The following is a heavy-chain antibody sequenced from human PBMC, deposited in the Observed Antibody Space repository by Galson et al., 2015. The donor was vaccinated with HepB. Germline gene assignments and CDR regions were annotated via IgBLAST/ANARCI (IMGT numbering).Heavy chain of an antibody. CDR3: ARWSLLLWFGANAFDI. Sequence: ETLSLTCAVYGGSFSGYYWSWVRQPPGKGLEWIGEINHSGSTNYNPSLKSRVTISVDTSKNQFSLKLSSVTAADTAVYYCARWSLLLWFGANAFDIWGQGTMVTVSS. V-gene: IGHV4-34*01. CDR1: GGSFSGYY. D-gene: IGHD3-10*01. J-gene: IGHJ3*02. CDR2: INHSGST.